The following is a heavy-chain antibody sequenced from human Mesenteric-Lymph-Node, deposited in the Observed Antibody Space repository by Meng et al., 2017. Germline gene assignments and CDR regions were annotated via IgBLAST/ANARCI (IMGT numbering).Heavy chain of an antibody. Sequence: GESLKISCAASGFTFSSYEMNWVRQAPGKGLEWVSYISSSGSTIYYADSVKGRFTISRDNAKNSLYLQMNSLRAEDPAVYYCARGQTPYYYDSSGYYYFGYWGQGTLVTVSS. D-gene: IGHD3-22*01. J-gene: IGHJ4*02. CDR1: GFTFSSYE. V-gene: IGHV3-48*03. CDR3: ARGQTPYYYDSSGYYYFGY. CDR2: ISSSGSTI.